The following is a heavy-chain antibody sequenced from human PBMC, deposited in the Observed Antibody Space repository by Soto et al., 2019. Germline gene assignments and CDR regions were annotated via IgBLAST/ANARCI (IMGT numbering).Heavy chain of an antibody. J-gene: IGHJ4*02. CDR1: GGTFSSYA. CDR3: ARGGIYCRSTSCASEGLYFDY. Sequence: QVQLVQSGAEVKKPWSSVKVSCKASGGTFSSYAISWVRQAPGQGLEWMGGIIPTFGTANYAQKFQGRVTITADESTSTASREHSSLRSEDKAVYYCARGGIYCRSTSCASEGLYFDYWGQGTLVTVSS. D-gene: IGHD2-2*01. V-gene: IGHV1-69*01. CDR2: IIPTFGTA.